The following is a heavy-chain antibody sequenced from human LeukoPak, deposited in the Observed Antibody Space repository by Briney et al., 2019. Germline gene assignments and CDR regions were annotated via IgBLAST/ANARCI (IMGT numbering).Heavy chain of an antibody. V-gene: IGHV3-23*01. CDR2: ISSTGYNS. D-gene: IGHD5-18*01. Sequence: GGSLRLSCAASGFTLSTYGMSWVRQGPEKGLQWVSLISSTGYNSYYADSVKGRFTVSRDNSKNIVYLQMNSLRAEDTALYYCAKDIQAANWGQGTLVTVSS. CDR3: AKDIQAAN. CDR1: GFTLSTYG. J-gene: IGHJ1*01.